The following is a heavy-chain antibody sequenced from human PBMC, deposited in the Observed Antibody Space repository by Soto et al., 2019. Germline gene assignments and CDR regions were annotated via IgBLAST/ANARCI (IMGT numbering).Heavy chain of an antibody. CDR3: ATPGYQLLFPFDY. D-gene: IGHD2-2*01. CDR1: GYSFTSYW. J-gene: IGHJ4*02. CDR2: IYPGDSDT. Sequence: GESLKISCKGSGYSFTSYWIGWVRQMPGKGLEWMGIIYPGDSDTRYSPSFQGQVTISADKSISTAYPQWSSLKASDTAMYYCATPGYQLLFPFDYWGQGTLVTVSS. V-gene: IGHV5-51*01.